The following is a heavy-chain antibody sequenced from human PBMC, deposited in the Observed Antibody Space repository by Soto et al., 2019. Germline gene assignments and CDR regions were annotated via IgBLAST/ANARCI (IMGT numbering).Heavy chain of an antibody. J-gene: IGHJ4*02. CDR3: ARDGPGSVDLDY. CDR1: GFTFSNSW. CDR2: ISGDGGRT. Sequence: GGSLRLSCAASGFTFSNSWMHWVRQAPGKGLVWVSHISGDGGRTTYSDSLKGRFTISRDNAKNTLYLQVNSLRAEDTAVYYCARDGPGSVDLDYWGQGTLVTVSS. V-gene: IGHV3-74*01. D-gene: IGHD3-10*01.